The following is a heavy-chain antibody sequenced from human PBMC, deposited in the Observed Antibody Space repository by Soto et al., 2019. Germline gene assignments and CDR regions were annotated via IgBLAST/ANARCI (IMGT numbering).Heavy chain of an antibody. V-gene: IGHV3-30*03. CDR1: GFTFSDYA. Sequence: VQLVESGGGVVQPGRSLRLSCAASGFTFSDYAMHWVRQAPGKGLEWVAVVSHDGRNTHYADSVKGRFTISRDSSKNXXXXXXXXXXXEDTXXXXXXXGGRQWLVTSDFNYWGQGALVTV. J-gene: IGHJ4*02. D-gene: IGHD6-19*01. CDR3: XXGGRQWLVTSDFNY. CDR2: VSHDGRNT.